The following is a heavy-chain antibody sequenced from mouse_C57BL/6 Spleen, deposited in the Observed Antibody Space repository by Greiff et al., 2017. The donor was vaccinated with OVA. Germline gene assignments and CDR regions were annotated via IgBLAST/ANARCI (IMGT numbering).Heavy chain of an antibody. D-gene: IGHD1-1*01. Sequence: QVQLQQSGAELARPGASVKLSCKASGYTFTSYGISWVKQRTGQGLEWIGEIYPRSGNTYYNEKFTGKATLTADKSASTAYMELRSLTSEDSAVYFCARLDYGSRYAMDYWGQGTSVTVSS. CDR1: GYTFTSYG. V-gene: IGHV1-81*01. J-gene: IGHJ4*01. CDR3: ARLDYGSRYAMDY. CDR2: IYPRSGNT.